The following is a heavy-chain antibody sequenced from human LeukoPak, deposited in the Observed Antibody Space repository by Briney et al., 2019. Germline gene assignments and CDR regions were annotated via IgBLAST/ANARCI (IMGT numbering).Heavy chain of an antibody. J-gene: IGHJ4*02. CDR3: AKDVTGYSSGWYGY. CDR2: ISGSGGST. V-gene: IGHV3-23*01. Sequence: GGSLRLSCAASGFTFSSYSMNWVRQAPGKGLEWVSAISGSGGSTYCADSVKGRFTISRDNSKNTLYLQMNSLRAEDTAVYYCAKDVTGYSSGWYGYWGQGALVTVSS. D-gene: IGHD6-19*01. CDR1: GFTFSSYS.